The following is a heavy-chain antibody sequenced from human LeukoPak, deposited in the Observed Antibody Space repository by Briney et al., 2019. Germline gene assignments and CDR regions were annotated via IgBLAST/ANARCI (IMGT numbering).Heavy chain of an antibody. V-gene: IGHV3-66*01. Sequence: GGSLRLSCAASGLTVSDNFMSWVRQAPGKGLEWVSVLYRGGNTYYADSVRGRFTISRDNSKNTLYLQMKSLRAEDTAVYYCASGMPRGAPAIDYWGQGTLVIVSS. CDR3: ASGMPRGAPAIDY. D-gene: IGHD3-10*01. CDR2: LYRGGNT. CDR1: GLTVSDNF. J-gene: IGHJ4*02.